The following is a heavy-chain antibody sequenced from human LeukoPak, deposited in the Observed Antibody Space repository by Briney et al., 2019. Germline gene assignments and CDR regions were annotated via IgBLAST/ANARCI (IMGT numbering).Heavy chain of an antibody. CDR2: IYYSGST. CDR1: DGSISSYY. CDR3: ARAKYSSSKYYFDY. D-gene: IGHD6-6*01. V-gene: IGHV4-59*08. Sequence: SETLSLTCTVSDGSISSYYWSWIRQPPGKGLEWIGYIYYSGSTNYNPSLKSRVTISVDTSKNQFSLKLSSVTAADTAVYYCARAKYSSSKYYFDYWGQGTLVTVSS. J-gene: IGHJ4*02.